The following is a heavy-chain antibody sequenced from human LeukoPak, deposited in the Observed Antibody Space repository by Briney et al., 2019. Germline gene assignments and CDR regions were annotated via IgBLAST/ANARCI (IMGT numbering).Heavy chain of an antibody. CDR2: IIPIFGTA. D-gene: IGHD6-13*01. V-gene: IGHV1-69*05. Sequence: SVKVPCKPSGGTFSSYAISWVRQAPGQGLEWMGGIIPIFGTANYAQKFQGRVTITTDESTSTAYMELSSLRSEDTAVYYCARGPPEQQLVYWGQGTLVTVSS. J-gene: IGHJ4*02. CDR3: ARGPPEQQLVY. CDR1: GGTFSSYA.